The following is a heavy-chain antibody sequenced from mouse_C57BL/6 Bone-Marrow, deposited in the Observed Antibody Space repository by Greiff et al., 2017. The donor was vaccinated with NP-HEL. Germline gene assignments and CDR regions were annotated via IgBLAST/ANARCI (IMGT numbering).Heavy chain of an antibody. D-gene: IGHD2-2*01. J-gene: IGHJ1*03. CDR2: IDPENGDT. Sequence: EVQLVESGAELVRPGASVKLSCTASGFNIKDDYMHWVKQRPEQGLEWIGWIDPENGDTEYASKFQGKATITADPSSNTAYLQLSSLTSEDTAVYYCTTLDGYGDWYFDVWGTGTTVTVSS. CDR1: GFNIKDDY. CDR3: TTLDGYGDWYFDV. V-gene: IGHV14-4*01.